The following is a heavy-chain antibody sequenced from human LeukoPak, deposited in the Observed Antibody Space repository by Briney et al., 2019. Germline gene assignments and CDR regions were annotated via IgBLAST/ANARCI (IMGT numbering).Heavy chain of an antibody. CDR2: ISYDGSNK. Sequence: GRSLRLSCAASGFTFSSYGMHWVRQAPGKGLEWVAVISYDGSNKYYADSVKGRFTISRDNSKNTLYLQMNSLRAEDTAVYYCAKDTYYGSGSYPTGDWGQGTLDTVSS. CDR1: GFTFSSYG. V-gene: IGHV3-30*18. D-gene: IGHD3-10*01. CDR3: AKDTYYGSGSYPTGD. J-gene: IGHJ4*02.